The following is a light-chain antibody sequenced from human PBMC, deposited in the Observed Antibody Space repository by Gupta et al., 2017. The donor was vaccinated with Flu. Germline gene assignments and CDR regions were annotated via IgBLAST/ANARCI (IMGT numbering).Light chain of an antibody. V-gene: IGLV3-1*01. CDR1: RLGEKF. CDR3: QAWDSSTVV. CDR2: HDR. J-gene: IGLJ2*01. Sequence: SYDRTQPPSVSVPPGRTASITCSGPRLGEKFVCWYQQKPGQSPVLVMFHDRKRPSGIPERFSGSNSGNTATLAISGTLALDEADYCCQAWDSSTVVFGGGTKLTVL.